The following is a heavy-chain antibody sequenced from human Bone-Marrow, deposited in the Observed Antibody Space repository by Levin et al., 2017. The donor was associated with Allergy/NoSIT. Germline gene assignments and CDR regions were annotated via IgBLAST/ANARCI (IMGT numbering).Heavy chain of an antibody. Sequence: PGGSLRLSCAASGFTFSDHYMEWARQAPGKGLEWVARIKNKVNSYTIEYAASVKGRFTISRDDSKDSLYLQMNSLKNEDTAVYYCVCWIAGAAHWGQGTLVTVSS. CDR1: GFTFSDHY. J-gene: IGHJ4*02. CDR2: IKNKVNSYTI. CDR3: VCWIAGAAH. D-gene: IGHD1-26*01. V-gene: IGHV3-72*01.